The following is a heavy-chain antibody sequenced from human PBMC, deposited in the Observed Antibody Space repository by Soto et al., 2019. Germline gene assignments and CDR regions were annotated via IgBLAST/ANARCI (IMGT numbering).Heavy chain of an antibody. D-gene: IGHD3-3*01. Sequence: SETLSLTCTVSGSSISSYYWSWIRQPPGKGLEWIGYIYYSGSTNYNPSLKSRVTISVDTSKNQFSLKLSSVTAADTAVYYCARHRTSGYYTPIKYYYYYMDVWGKGTTVTVSS. CDR1: GSSISSYY. CDR2: IYYSGST. CDR3: ARHRTSGYYTPIKYYYYYMDV. J-gene: IGHJ6*03. V-gene: IGHV4-59*08.